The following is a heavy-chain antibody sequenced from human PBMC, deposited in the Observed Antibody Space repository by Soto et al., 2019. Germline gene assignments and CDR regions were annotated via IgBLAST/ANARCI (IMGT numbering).Heavy chain of an antibody. CDR1: GYSFTSYC. Sequence: GESLKISCKGSGYSFTSYCIGWVRQMPGKGLEWMGIIYPGDSDTRYSPSFQGQVTISADKSISTAYLHWSSLRASDTAMYYCARFGGAALAYQWFERWGQKTQISLSS. V-gene: IGHV5-51*01. D-gene: IGHD3-16*01. J-gene: IGHJ4*02. CDR2: IYPGDSDT. CDR3: ARFGGAALAYQWFER.